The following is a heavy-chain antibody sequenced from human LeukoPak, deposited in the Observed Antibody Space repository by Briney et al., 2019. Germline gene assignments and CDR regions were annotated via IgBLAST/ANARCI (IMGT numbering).Heavy chain of an antibody. Sequence: GASVKVSCKFSGYTFTSYDINWVRQATGQGLEWMGWMNPNSGNTGYAQKFQGRVIMTSDTSITTAYMDLSSLTSEDTAVYYCARGRVGATSHSNWFFDLWGRGTPVTVSS. V-gene: IGHV1-8*01. CDR2: MNPNSGNT. D-gene: IGHD1-26*01. CDR3: ARGRVGATSHSNWFFDL. J-gene: IGHJ2*01. CDR1: GYTFTSYD.